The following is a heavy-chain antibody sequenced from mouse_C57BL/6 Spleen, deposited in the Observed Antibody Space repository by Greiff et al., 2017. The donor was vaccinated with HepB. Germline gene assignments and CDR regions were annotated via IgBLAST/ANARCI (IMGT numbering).Heavy chain of an antibody. D-gene: IGHD2-1*01. Sequence: VQLQQSGPELVKPGASVKISCKASGYAFSSSWMNWVKQRPGKGLEWIGRIYPGDGDTNYNGKFKGKATLTADKSSSTAYMQLSSLTSEDSAFYFCARLYGNYFDYWGQGTTLTVSS. CDR2: IYPGDGDT. J-gene: IGHJ2*01. V-gene: IGHV1-82*01. CDR1: GYAFSSSW. CDR3: ARLYGNYFDY.